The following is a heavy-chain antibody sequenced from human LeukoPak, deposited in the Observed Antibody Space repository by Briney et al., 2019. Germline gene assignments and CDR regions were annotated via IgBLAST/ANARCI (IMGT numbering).Heavy chain of an antibody. CDR1: GFTFSSYA. CDR3: AKSIAARRGFDS. D-gene: IGHD6-6*01. Sequence: GGSLRLSCAASGFTFSSYAMSWVRQAPGKGLEWVSAISGSGGSTYYADSVKGRFTISRDNSKNTLYLQMNSLRAKDTAVYYCAKSIAARRGFDSWGQGTLVTVSS. J-gene: IGHJ4*02. CDR2: ISGSGGST. V-gene: IGHV3-23*01.